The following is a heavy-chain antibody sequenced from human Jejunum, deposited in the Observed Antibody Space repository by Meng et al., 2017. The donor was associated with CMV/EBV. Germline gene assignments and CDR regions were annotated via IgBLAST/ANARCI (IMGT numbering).Heavy chain of an antibody. D-gene: IGHD5-24*01. J-gene: IGHJ4*02. CDR3: AREGRQFVFGY. CDR1: GSSFNWGEYH. Sequence: QVQLRGVGPGAGNPVKSSCSPSTYSGSSFNWGEYHRGSSRQLQGKAMEWIGYMYYSGNTYYNPSLKSRVTISLDTSKNQFSLKLTSVTAADTAVYYCAREGRQFVFGYWGQGTLVTVSS. V-gene: IGHV4-30-4*08. CDR2: MYYSGNT.